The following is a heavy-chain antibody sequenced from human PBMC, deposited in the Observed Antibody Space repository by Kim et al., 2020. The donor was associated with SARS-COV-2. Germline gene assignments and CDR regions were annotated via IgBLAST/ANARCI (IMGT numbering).Heavy chain of an antibody. Sequence: YADSVKGRFTISRDNAKNALYLQRNSLRAEDTALYYCAKSHVEYDSGSVSHWGQGTLVTVSS. J-gene: IGHJ4*02. D-gene: IGHD3-10*01. CDR3: AKSHVEYDSGSVSH. V-gene: IGHV3-9*01.